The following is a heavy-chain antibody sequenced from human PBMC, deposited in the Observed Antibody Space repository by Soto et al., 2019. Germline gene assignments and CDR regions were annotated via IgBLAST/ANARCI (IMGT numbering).Heavy chain of an antibody. CDR3: AKERKAAAGTDNWFDP. D-gene: IGHD6-13*01. CDR1: GFSFSSYA. V-gene: IGHV3-23*01. Sequence: GSLSLSGAAAGFSFSSYAMNWVRQAPGKGLELVSAISGSGASTYYADSVKGRFTISRDNSKNTLYLQMSSLRAEDTAIYHCAKERKAAAGTDNWFDPWGQGTLVTVSS. CDR2: ISGSGAST. J-gene: IGHJ5*02.